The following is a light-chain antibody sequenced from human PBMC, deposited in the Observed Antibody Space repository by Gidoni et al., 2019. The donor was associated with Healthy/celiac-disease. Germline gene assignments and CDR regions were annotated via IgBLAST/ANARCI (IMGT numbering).Light chain of an antibody. CDR2: WAS. J-gene: IGKJ2*01. Sequence: LVMPQSPDSLAVSLGERATINCKSSQSVLYSSNNKNYLAWYQQKPGKPPKLLIYWASTRESGVPDRFSGSGSGTDFTLTISSLQAEDVAVYYCQQYYSTPPYTFGKGTKLEIK. CDR1: QSVLYSSNNKNY. V-gene: IGKV4-1*01. CDR3: QQYYSTPPYT.